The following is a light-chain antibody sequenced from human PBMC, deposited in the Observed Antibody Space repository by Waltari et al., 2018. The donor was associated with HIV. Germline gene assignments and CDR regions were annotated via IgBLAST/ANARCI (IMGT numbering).Light chain of an antibody. V-gene: IGLV3-21*04. J-gene: IGLJ3*02. CDR3: QVWDTNSHHPGV. CDR2: DDS. Sequence: SYVLTQPPSVSVAPGKTARITCGGNNIGSKSVHWYQPKPGQAPVLVIYDDSERPSGIPERFSGSNSGNTATLTISRVEAGDEADYYCQVWDTNSHHPGVFGGGTKLTVL. CDR1: NIGSKS.